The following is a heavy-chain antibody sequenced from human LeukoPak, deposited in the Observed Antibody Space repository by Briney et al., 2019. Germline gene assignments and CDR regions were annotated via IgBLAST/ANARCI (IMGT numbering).Heavy chain of an antibody. Sequence: GGSLRLSCAASGFTFSSYAMHWVRQAPGKGLEWVAVISYDGSNKYYADSVKGRFTISRDNSKNTLYLQMNSLRAEDTAVYYCARDPQWLVRPLYYFDYWGQATLVTVSS. CDR2: ISYDGSNK. D-gene: IGHD6-19*01. V-gene: IGHV3-30*04. CDR1: GFTFSSYA. J-gene: IGHJ4*02. CDR3: ARDPQWLVRPLYYFDY.